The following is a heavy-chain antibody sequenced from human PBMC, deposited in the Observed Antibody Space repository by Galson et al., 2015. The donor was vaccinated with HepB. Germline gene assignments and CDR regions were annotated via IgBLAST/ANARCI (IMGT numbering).Heavy chain of an antibody. CDR2: ISYDGSNK. CDR3: ASIAARSFKFDY. D-gene: IGHD6-6*01. Sequence: SLRLSCAASGFTFSSYAMHWVRQAPGKGLEWVAVISYDGSNKYYADSVKGRFTISRDNSKNTLYLQMNSLRAEDTAVYYCASIAARSFKFDYWGQGTLVTVSS. CDR1: GFTFSSYA. V-gene: IGHV3-30-3*01. J-gene: IGHJ4*02.